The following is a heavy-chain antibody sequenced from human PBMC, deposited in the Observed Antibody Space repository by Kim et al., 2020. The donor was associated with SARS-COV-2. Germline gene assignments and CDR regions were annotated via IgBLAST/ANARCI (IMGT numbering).Heavy chain of an antibody. D-gene: IGHD5-18*01. Sequence: SVKGRFTISRDNAKNSLYLQMNSLRAEDTALYYCAKGRGYSYAKDYFDYWGQGTLVTVSS. J-gene: IGHJ4*02. V-gene: IGHV3-9*01. CDR3: AKGRGYSYAKDYFDY.